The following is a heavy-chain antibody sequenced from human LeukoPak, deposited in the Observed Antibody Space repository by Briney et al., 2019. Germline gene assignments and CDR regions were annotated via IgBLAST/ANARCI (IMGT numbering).Heavy chain of an antibody. CDR2: IYYSGST. D-gene: IGHD5-12*01. V-gene: IGHV4-39*01. CDR3: ARFSLGSEYSGYDPSGYFDY. CDR1: GGSISSSSYY. J-gene: IGHJ4*02. Sequence: SETLSLTCTVSGGSISSSSYYWGWIRQPPGKGLEWIGSIYYSGSTYYNPSLKSRVTISVDTSKNQFSLKLSSVTAADTAVYYCARFSLGSEYSGYDPSGYFDYWGQGTLVTVSS.